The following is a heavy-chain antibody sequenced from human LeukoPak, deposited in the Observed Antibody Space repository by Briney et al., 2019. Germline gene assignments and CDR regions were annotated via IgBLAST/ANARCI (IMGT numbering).Heavy chain of an antibody. V-gene: IGHV1-8*01. J-gene: IGHJ4*02. D-gene: IGHD7-27*01. CDR1: GYTFASYD. CDR3: SKGPPNWGFDY. CDR2: MSPNSGDT. Sequence: ASVKVSCKASGYTFASYDINWVRRTAGQGLEWIGWMSPNSGDTGYAQNFQGRVTMTRDTSISTAYMELSSLTSEDTAVYYCSKGPPNWGFDYWGQGTLVTVSS.